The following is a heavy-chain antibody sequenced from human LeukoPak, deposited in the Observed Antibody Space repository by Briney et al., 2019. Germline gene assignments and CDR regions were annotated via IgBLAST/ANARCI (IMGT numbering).Heavy chain of an antibody. CDR3: ARTVGATGAFDI. V-gene: IGHV1-18*01. J-gene: IGHJ3*02. Sequence: ASVKVSCKASGYTFINYGLTWVRQAPGQGFEWMGWISAHTGSTNYAQKLQGRVTMPTDPSTSTAYMDLRSPRSDDTAVYYCARTVGATGAFDIWGQGTMVIVSS. D-gene: IGHD1-26*01. CDR1: GYTFINYG. CDR2: ISAHTGST.